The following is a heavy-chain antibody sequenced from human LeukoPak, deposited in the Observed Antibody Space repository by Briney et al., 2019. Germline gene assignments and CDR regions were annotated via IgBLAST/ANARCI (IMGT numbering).Heavy chain of an antibody. D-gene: IGHD3-22*01. J-gene: IGHJ4*02. CDR1: GGSFSGYY. CDR2: INHSGST. CDR3: ARGNYYDSSGYYGY. Sequence: SETLSLTCGVYGGSFSGYYWSWIRQPPGKGLEWIGEINHSGSTNYNPSLKSQVTISVDTSKNQFSLKLSSVTAADTAVYYCARGNYYDSSGYYGYWGQGTLVTVSS. V-gene: IGHV4-34*01.